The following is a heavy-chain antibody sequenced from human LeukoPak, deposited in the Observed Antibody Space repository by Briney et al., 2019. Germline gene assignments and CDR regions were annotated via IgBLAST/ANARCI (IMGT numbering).Heavy chain of an antibody. CDR1: GLTFSSYS. Sequence: PGGSLRLSCAASGLTFSSYSMNWVRQAPGKGLEWVSYISSSSTIYYADSVKGRFTISRDNAKNSLYLQMNSLRDEDTAVYYCARDKGDGYSDYFDYWGQGTLVTVSS. CDR3: ARDKGDGYSDYFDY. J-gene: IGHJ4*02. CDR2: ISSSSTI. V-gene: IGHV3-48*02. D-gene: IGHD2-15*01.